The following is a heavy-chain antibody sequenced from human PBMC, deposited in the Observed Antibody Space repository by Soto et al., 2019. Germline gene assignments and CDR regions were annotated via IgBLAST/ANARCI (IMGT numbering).Heavy chain of an antibody. D-gene: IGHD6-13*01. V-gene: IGHV3-30*18. J-gene: IGHJ2*01. Sequence: QVQLVESGGGVVQPGRSLRLSCAASGFIFSSYGMHWVRQAPSEGLEWVAVISFDGRNIYYADSVKGRFTITRDNSKNTLHLQMSSLRVEDTVLYYCAKSQETRGQQGWYSDLWGRGTLVTVSS. CDR3: AKSQETRGQQGWYSDL. CDR2: ISFDGRNI. CDR1: GFIFSSYG.